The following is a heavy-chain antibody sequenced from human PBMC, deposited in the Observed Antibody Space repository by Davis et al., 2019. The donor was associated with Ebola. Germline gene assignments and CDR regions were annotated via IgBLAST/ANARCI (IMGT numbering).Heavy chain of an antibody. D-gene: IGHD1-1*01. J-gene: IGHJ4*02. V-gene: IGHV1-18*01. CDR1: GYSLTELS. CDR2: INPHNGNT. Sequence: ASVKVSCKVSGYSLTELSMHWVRQAPGQGLEWMGWINPHNGNTNYAQNVQGRVTMTTDTSTSTAYMEVGSLRSDDTAVYYCARAQFPTTSDHWGQGTLVTVSS. CDR3: ARAQFPTTSDH.